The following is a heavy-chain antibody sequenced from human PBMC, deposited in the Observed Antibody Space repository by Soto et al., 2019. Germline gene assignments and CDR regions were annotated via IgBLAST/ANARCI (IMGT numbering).Heavy chain of an antibody. CDR1: GGTFSSCA. CDR2: IIPIFGTA. V-gene: IGHV1-69*13. CDR3: ARVRIAARQGGGYYYYGMDV. D-gene: IGHD6-6*01. Sequence: SVKVSCKASGGTFSSCAISWVRQAPGQGLEWMGGIIPIFGTANYAQKFQGRGTITADESTSTADMELSSLRSEDTAVYYCARVRIAARQGGGYYYYGMDVWGQGTTVTVSS. J-gene: IGHJ6*02.